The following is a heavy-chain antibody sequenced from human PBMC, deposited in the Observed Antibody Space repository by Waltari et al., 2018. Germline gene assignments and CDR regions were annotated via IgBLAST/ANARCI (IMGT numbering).Heavy chain of an antibody. V-gene: IGHV3-73*01. CDR3: TRHLDSSGWYPFDY. J-gene: IGHJ4*02. Sequence: EVQLVESGGGLVQPGGSLKLSCAASGFTFSGPAMHWVRQASGKGLEWVGRIRSKANSYATAYAASVKGRFTISRDDSKNTAYLQMNSRKTEDTAVYYCTRHLDSSGWYPFDYWGQGTLVTVSS. D-gene: IGHD6-19*01. CDR2: IRSKANSYAT. CDR1: GFTFSGPA.